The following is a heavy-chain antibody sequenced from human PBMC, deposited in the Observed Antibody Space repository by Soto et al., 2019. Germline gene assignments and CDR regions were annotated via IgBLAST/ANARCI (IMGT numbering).Heavy chain of an antibody. CDR3: AKDRKSGSGWYWDY. CDR2: ISGSGTST. Sequence: EVQLLESGGALVQPGGSLRLSCAASGFTFSNFAMSWVRQAPGKGLEWVSAISGSGTSTYDADSVKGRFSISRDNSKNTLYLQMNSLSAEDTAVYYCAKDRKSGSGWYWDYWGQGTLVTVSS. D-gene: IGHD6-19*01. CDR1: GFTFSNFA. J-gene: IGHJ4*02. V-gene: IGHV3-23*01.